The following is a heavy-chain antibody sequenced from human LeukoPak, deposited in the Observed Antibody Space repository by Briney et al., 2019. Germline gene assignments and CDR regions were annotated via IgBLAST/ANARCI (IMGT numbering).Heavy chain of an antibody. Sequence: ASVKVSCKASGYTFTGYYMHWVRQAPGQGLEWMGWINPNSGGTNYAQKFQGRVTMTRDTSISTAYMELSRLRSDDTAVYYCARYCGSTSCYTRRYFQHWGQGTLVTVSS. D-gene: IGHD2-2*02. CDR2: INPNSGGT. J-gene: IGHJ1*01. V-gene: IGHV1-2*02. CDR3: ARYCGSTSCYTRRYFQH. CDR1: GYTFTGYY.